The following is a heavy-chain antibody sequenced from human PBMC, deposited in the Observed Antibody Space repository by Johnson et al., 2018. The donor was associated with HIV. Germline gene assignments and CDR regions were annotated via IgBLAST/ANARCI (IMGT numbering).Heavy chain of an antibody. V-gene: IGHV3-9*01. CDR2: ISWNSGSI. D-gene: IGHD3-22*01. CDR3: AKDHDYYDSSGSILGAFDI. J-gene: IGHJ3*02. CDR1: GFTFDDYA. Sequence: VLLVESGGGLVQPGRSLRLSCAASGFTFDDYAMHWVRQAPGQGLEWVSGISWNSGSIGYADSVNGRFTISSDNAKNSLYLQMNSLRAEDTALYYCAKDHDYYDSSGSILGAFDIWGQGTMVTVSS.